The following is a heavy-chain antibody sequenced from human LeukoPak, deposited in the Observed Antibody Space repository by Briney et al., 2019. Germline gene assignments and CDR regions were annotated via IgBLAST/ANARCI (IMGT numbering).Heavy chain of an antibody. J-gene: IGHJ4*02. V-gene: IGHV3-21*01. D-gene: IGHD1-26*01. CDR2: ISSGSSYI. CDR3: ARDSSGVGVDFDY. Sequence: PGGPLRLSCAASGFTFSSYGMHWVRQAPGKGLEWVSSISSGSSYIYYADSVKGRFTISRDNAKNSLYLQLNSLRAEDTAVYYCARDSSGVGVDFDYWGQGTLVTVSS. CDR1: GFTFSSYG.